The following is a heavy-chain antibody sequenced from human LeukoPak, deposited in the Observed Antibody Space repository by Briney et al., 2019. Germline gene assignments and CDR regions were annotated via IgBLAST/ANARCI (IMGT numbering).Heavy chain of an antibody. D-gene: IGHD3/OR15-3a*01. CDR3: AKGTSPYYYYYYGMDV. CDR2: ISGSGGST. CDR1: GFTFSNYA. Sequence: GGSLRLSCAASGFTFSNYAMSWVRQAPGKGLEWVSAISGSGGSTYYADSVKGQFTISRDNSKNTLYLQMNSLRAEDTAVYYCAKGTSPYYYYYYGMDVWGQGTTVTVSS. V-gene: IGHV3-23*01. J-gene: IGHJ6*02.